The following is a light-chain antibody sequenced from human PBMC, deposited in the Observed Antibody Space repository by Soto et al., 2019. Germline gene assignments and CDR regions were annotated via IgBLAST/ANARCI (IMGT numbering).Light chain of an antibody. CDR1: SSDVGGYNF. CDR2: EAS. Sequence: QSALTQPRSVSGSPGQSVTISCTGTSSDVGGYNFVSWYQQYPGKAPKLMIYEASQRPSGISHRFSGSKSGNTASLTISGLQTEDEANYYCCSYAGRSTWVFGGGTKLTVL. CDR3: CSYAGRSTWV. J-gene: IGLJ3*02. V-gene: IGLV2-23*01.